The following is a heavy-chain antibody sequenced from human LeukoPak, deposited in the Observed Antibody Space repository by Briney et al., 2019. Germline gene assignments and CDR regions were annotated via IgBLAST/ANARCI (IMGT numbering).Heavy chain of an antibody. J-gene: IGHJ4*02. V-gene: IGHV3-7*05. CDR2: IKQDGSET. CDR3: ARVIVEVPGVSDYCDY. Sequence: GGSLRLSCAASGFTLNRHWMYWVRQAPGKGLEWVANIKQDGSETFYVDSVEGRFTISRDNAKNSLYLQMNSLRAEDTAVYYCARVIVEVPGVSDYCDYWGQGTLVTVSS. D-gene: IGHD2-2*01. CDR1: GFTLNRHW.